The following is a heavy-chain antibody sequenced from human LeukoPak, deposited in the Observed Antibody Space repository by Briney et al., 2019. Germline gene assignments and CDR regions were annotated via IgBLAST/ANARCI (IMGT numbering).Heavy chain of an antibody. Sequence: SETLSLTCTVSGGSISSSSYYWGWIRQPPGKGLEWIGSIYYSGSTYYNPSLKSRVTISVDTSKNQFSLKLSSVTAADTAVYYCARHMDIVVVPAAMDYWGQGTLATVSS. V-gene: IGHV4-39*01. J-gene: IGHJ4*02. CDR2: IYYSGST. CDR1: GGSISSSSYY. D-gene: IGHD2-2*03. CDR3: ARHMDIVVVPAAMDY.